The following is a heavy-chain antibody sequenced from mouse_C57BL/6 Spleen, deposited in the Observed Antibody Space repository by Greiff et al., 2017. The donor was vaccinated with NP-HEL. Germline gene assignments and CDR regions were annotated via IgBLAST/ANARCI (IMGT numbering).Heavy chain of an antibody. V-gene: IGHV5-17*01. D-gene: IGHD3-3*01. CDR1: GFTFSDYG. J-gene: IGHJ1*03. Sequence: DVMLVESGGGLVKPGGSLKLSCAASGFTFSDYGMHWVRQAPEKGLEWVAYISSGSSTIYYADTVKGRFTISRDNAKNTLFLQMTSLRSEDTAMYFCARWLDWYFDVWGTGTTVTVSS. CDR3: ARWLDWYFDV. CDR2: ISSGSSTI.